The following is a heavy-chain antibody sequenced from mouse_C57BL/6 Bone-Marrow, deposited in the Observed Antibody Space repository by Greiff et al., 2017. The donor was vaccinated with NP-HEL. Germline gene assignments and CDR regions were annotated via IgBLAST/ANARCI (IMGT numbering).Heavy chain of an antibody. CDR2: IRLKSDNYAT. CDR1: GFTFSNYW. Sequence: DVKLQESGGGLVQPGGSMKLSCVASGFTFSNYWMNWVRQSPEKGLAWVAQIRLKSDNYATHYAESVKGRFTISRDDSKSSVYLQMNNLRAEDTGIYYCTAGGKNYWGQGTTLTVSS. J-gene: IGHJ2*01. CDR3: TAGGKNY. V-gene: IGHV6-3*01. D-gene: IGHD2-1*01.